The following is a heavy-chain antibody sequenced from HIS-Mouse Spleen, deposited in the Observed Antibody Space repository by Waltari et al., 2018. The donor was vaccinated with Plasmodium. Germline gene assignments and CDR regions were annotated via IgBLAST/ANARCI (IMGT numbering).Heavy chain of an antibody. J-gene: IGHJ6*02. CDR3: ARVDYGSGDYYYYYGMDV. CDR1: GYSISSGYY. D-gene: IGHD3-10*01. CDR2: IHQSGGT. Sequence: QVQLQESGPGLVKPSENLSLTCTVSGYSISSGYYWGWIRQPPGEGLDGIGSIHQSGGTSYHPSLKSVVTISVDASKNQFSLNLSSVTAADTAVYYCARVDYGSGDYYYYYGMDVWGQGTTVTVSS. V-gene: IGHV4-38-2*02.